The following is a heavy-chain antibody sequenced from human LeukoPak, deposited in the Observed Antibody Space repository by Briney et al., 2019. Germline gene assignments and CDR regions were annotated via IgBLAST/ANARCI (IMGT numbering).Heavy chain of an antibody. Sequence: PGRSLRLSCAASGFTFSSYGVHWVRQAPGKGLEGVAVIWYDGSNKYYADSVKGRFTISRDNSKNTLYLQMNSLRAEDTAVYYCARDSFHAGIWFGDRWGSERAFDIWGQGTMVTVSS. J-gene: IGHJ3*02. V-gene: IGHV3-33*01. CDR1: GFTFSSYG. CDR2: IWYDGSNK. CDR3: ARDSFHAGIWFGDRWGSERAFDI. D-gene: IGHD3-10*01.